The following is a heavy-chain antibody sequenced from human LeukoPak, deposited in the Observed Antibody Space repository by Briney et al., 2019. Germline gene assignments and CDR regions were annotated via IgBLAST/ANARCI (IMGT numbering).Heavy chain of an antibody. J-gene: IGHJ5*02. CDR2: IIPIFGTA. CDR3: ATGDDYYDSSGYLS. D-gene: IGHD3-22*01. V-gene: IGHV1-69*05. CDR1: GGTFSSYA. Sequence: SVKVSCKASGGTFSSYAISWVRQAPGQGLEWMGGIIPIFGTANYAQKFQGRVTITTNESTSTAYMELSSLRSEDTAVYYCATGDDYYDSSGYLSWGQGTLVTVSS.